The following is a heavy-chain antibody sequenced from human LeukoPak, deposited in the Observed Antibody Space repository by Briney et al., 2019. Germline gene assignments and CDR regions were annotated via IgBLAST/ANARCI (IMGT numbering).Heavy chain of an antibody. CDR3: ATTQGDGPDY. D-gene: IGHD3-16*01. Sequence: GATVEISCKPSGYTFTDYYIHWVQQDPGKGLDWMGRVDPADGETLYAEKFQGRVSFITDSSTDTAYMELSSLRSEDTAVYYCATTQGDGPDYWGQGTLVTVSS. J-gene: IGHJ4*02. CDR2: VDPADGET. CDR1: GYTFTDYY. V-gene: IGHV1-69-2*01.